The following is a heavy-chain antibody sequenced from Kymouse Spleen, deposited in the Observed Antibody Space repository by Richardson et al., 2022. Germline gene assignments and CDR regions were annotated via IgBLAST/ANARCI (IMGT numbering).Heavy chain of an antibody. D-gene: IGHD3-10*01. CDR2: IWYDGSNK. Sequence: QVQLVESGGGVVQPGRSLRLSCAASGFTFSSYGMHWVRQAPGKGLEWVAVIWYDGSNKYYADSVKGRFTISRDNSKNTLYLQMNSLRAEDTAVYYCARGGITGIYYGSGSPYWNYYGMDVWGQGTTVTVSS. J-gene: IGHJ6*02. CDR3: ARGGITGIYYGSGSPYWNYYGMDV. V-gene: IGHV3-33*01. CDR1: GFTFSSYG.